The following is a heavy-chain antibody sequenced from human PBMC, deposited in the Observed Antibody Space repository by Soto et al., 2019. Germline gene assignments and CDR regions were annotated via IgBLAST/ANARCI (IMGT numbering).Heavy chain of an antibody. CDR3: ARVLFGPNPDTNYYYYMEV. J-gene: IGHJ6*03. D-gene: IGHD3-3*01. Sequence: SETLSLTCSFSGDSVTSHYLTWIRQSPEKGLEWIGYMHYTGFSHYNPSLKSRLTISVDRSKNQFTLQLTSVTAADTAVYYCARVLFGPNPDTNYYYYMEVWGKGTTVTVSS. CDR2: MHYTGFS. V-gene: IGHV4-59*02. CDR1: GDSVTSHY.